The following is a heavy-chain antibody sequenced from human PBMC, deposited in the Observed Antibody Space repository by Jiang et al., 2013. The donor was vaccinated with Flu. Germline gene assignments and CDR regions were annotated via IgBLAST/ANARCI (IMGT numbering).Heavy chain of an antibody. Sequence: KPSQTLSLTCTVSGGSISSGGYYWSWIRQHPGKGLEWIGYIYYSGSTYYNPSLKSRVTISVDTSKNQFSLKLSSVTAADTAVYYCARESPVAAPGIGYWGQGTLVTVSS. CDR3: ARESPVAAPGIGY. J-gene: IGHJ4*02. D-gene: IGHD6-19*01. CDR1: GGSISSGGYY. CDR2: IYYSGST. V-gene: IGHV4-31*03.